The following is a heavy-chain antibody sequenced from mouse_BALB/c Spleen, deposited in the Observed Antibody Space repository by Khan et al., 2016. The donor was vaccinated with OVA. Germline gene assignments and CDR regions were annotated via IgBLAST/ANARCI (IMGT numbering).Heavy chain of an antibody. D-gene: IGHD1-1*01. CDR3: ARYYYGYTYGFAY. J-gene: IGHJ3*01. V-gene: IGHV1-4*01. CDR2: IDPSSAYT. Sequence: VELVESGAELARPGASVKMSCKASGYTITTYTMHWVKQRPGQGLEWIGYIDPSSAYTNYNQKFKDKATLTADKSSSTAYMQLSGLTSEDSAVYYCARYYYGYTYGFAYWGQGTLVTVSA. CDR1: GYTITTYT.